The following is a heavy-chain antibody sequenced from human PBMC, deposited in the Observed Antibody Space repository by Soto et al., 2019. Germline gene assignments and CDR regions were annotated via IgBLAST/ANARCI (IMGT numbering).Heavy chain of an antibody. V-gene: IGHV3-30-3*01. CDR2: ISFDGSNK. CDR3: ASGGGSGGSCYWCPFDF. D-gene: IGHD2-15*01. Sequence: QVHLAESGGGVVQPGRSLRLSCVASGFTFSSHAVHWVRQAPGKGLEWVAVISFDGSNKHYADSVKGRFTISRDNSKNTRYLQMNSLSAEDTAVYSCASGGGSGGSCYWCPFDFWGQGTLVTVSS. CDR1: GFTFSSHA. J-gene: IGHJ4*02.